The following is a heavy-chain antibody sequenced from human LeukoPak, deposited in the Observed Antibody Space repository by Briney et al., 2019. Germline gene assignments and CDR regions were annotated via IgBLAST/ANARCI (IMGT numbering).Heavy chain of an antibody. CDR2: IYSGGST. J-gene: IGHJ4*02. Sequence: GGSLRLSCAASGFTVSSNYMSWVRQAPGKGLEWVSVIYSGGSTYYAGSVKGRFTISRDNSKNTLYLQMNSLRAEDTAVYYCARDGGYSYGVGEFDYWGQGTLVTVSS. V-gene: IGHV3-66*01. CDR1: GFTVSSNY. D-gene: IGHD5-18*01. CDR3: ARDGGYSYGVGEFDY.